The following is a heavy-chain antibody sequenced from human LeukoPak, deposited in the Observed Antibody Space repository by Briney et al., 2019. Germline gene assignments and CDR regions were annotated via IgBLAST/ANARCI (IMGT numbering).Heavy chain of an antibody. CDR3: ARYSGDSKAGWFDP. Sequence: SQTLSLTCTVSGGSISSGDYYWSWIRQPPGKGLEWIGYSHYSGNTYYNPSLKSRLTISVDTSKNQFSLKVSSVTAADSAVYYCARYSGDSKAGWFDPWGQGTLVTVSS. CDR1: GGSISSGDYY. CDR2: SHYSGNT. V-gene: IGHV4-30-4*01. J-gene: IGHJ5*02. D-gene: IGHD4-17*01.